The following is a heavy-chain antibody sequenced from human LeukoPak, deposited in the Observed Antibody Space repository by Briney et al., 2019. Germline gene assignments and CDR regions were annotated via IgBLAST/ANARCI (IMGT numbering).Heavy chain of an antibody. J-gene: IGHJ4*02. Sequence: GSLRLSCAASGFTFSSYSKHRVRQAPSKGLEWGAVISYDGSNIYYADSVKGRFTISRDNSKNTLYLQVNSLRAEDTAVYYCARDYSSGHYRTFDYWGQGTLVTVSS. CDR2: ISYDGSNI. CDR3: ARDYSSGHYRTFDY. D-gene: IGHD3-22*01. V-gene: IGHV3-30*04. CDR1: GFTFSSYS.